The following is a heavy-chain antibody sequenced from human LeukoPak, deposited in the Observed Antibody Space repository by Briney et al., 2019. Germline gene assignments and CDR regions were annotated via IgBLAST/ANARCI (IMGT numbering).Heavy chain of an antibody. J-gene: IGHJ4*02. CDR2: IYSGGST. CDR1: GFTVSSNY. V-gene: IGHV3-53*01. Sequence: GGSLRLSCAASGFTVSSNYMSWVRQAPGKGLEWVSVIYSGGSTYYADSVKGRFTISRDNSKNTLYLQMNSLRAEDTAVYYCAKDIDYGDFATFDYWGQGTLVTVSS. CDR3: AKDIDYGDFATFDY. D-gene: IGHD4-17*01.